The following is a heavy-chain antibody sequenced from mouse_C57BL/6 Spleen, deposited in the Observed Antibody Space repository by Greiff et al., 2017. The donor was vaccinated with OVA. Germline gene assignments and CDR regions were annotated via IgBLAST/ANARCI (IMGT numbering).Heavy chain of an antibody. J-gene: IGHJ3*01. V-gene: IGHV5-4*01. CDR1: GFTFSSYA. CDR2: ISDGGSYT. CDR3: ARDEDYAWFAY. D-gene: IGHD2-4*01. Sequence: EVMLVESGGGLVKPGGSLKLSCAASGFTFSSYAMSWVRQTPEKRLEWVATISDGGSYTYYPDNVKGRLTISRDNAKNNLYLQMSHLKSEDTAMYYCARDEDYAWFAYWGQGTLVTVSA.